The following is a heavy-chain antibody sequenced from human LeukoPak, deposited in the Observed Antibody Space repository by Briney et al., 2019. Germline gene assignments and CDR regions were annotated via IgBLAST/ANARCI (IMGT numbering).Heavy chain of an antibody. D-gene: IGHD6-13*01. V-gene: IGHV1-69*05. CDR3: ARDFYIAAAGRWFDP. Sequence: GASVKVSCKASGGTFSSYAISWVRQAPGQGLEWMGGIIPIFGTANYAQKFQGRVTITTDESTSTAYMELSSLRSEDTAVYYCARDFYIAAAGRWFDPWGQGTLVTVSS. CDR1: GGTFSSYA. J-gene: IGHJ5*02. CDR2: IIPIFGTA.